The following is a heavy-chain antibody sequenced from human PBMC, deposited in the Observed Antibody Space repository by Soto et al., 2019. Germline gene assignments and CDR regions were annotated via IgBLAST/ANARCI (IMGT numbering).Heavy chain of an antibody. CDR2: INPSGGST. V-gene: IGHV1-46*01. D-gene: IGHD3-22*01. CDR3: ARDQVVVALDY. J-gene: IGHJ4*02. Sequence: ASVKVSCKASGYTFTSYYMHWVRQAPGQGLERMGIINPSGGSTSYTQKFKGRVTMTRDTSTSTVYIELSSLRSEDTAVYYCARDQVVVALDYWGQGTLVTVSS. CDR1: GYTFTSYY.